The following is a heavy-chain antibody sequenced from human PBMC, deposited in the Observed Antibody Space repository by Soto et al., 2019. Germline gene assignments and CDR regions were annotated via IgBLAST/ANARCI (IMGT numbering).Heavy chain of an antibody. D-gene: IGHD3-3*01. CDR2: IYYSGSA. CDR1: CGSINSGDFY. J-gene: IGHJ5*02. Sequence: PSETLSLTCSVSCGSINSGDFYWSWIRQPPGKGLEWIGNIYYSGSAYYSPSLQSRVTISMDTSTNQFSLRLISVTAADTAVYYCARALVFWTGVKWFDPWGQGSLVTVSS. V-gene: IGHV4-30-4*01. CDR3: ARALVFWTGVKWFDP.